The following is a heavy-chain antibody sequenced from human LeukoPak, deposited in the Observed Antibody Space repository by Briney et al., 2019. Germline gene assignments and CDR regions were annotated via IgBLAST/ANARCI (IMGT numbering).Heavy chain of an antibody. CDR2: ISGSGGST. CDR3: AKAMTTVTTKAPNFDY. J-gene: IGHJ4*02. CDR1: GFTFSSYW. V-gene: IGHV3-23*01. D-gene: IGHD4-17*01. Sequence: GGSLRLSCAASGFTFSSYWMSWVRQAPGKGLEWVSAISGSGGSTYYADSVKGRFTISRDNSKNTLYLQMNSLRAEDTAVYYCAKAMTTVTTKAPNFDYWGQGTLVTVSS.